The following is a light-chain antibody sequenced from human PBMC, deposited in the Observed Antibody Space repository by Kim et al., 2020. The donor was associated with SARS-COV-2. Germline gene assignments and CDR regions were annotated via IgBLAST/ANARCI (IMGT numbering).Light chain of an antibody. CDR1: QDIANS. Sequence: SASVGDRVTITCRASQDIANSLAWYQQKPGKVPKVLIYAASTVQSGVPSRFSGSGSGTEFTLTIGSLQTEDVATYYCQKYNSAPWTFGPGTKVEIK. V-gene: IGKV1-27*01. CDR2: AAS. J-gene: IGKJ1*01. CDR3: QKYNSAPWT.